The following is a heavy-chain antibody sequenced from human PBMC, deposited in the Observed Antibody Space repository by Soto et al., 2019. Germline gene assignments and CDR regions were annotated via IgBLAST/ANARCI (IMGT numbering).Heavy chain of an antibody. Sequence: GASVKVSCKASGYTFTSYGISWVRQAPGQGLEWMGWISAYNGNTNYAQNLQGRVTMTTDTSTSTAYMELRSLRSDDTAVYYCARQPLRLTRAAYNWFDPWGQGTLVTVSS. CDR3: ARQPLRLTRAAYNWFDP. J-gene: IGHJ5*02. CDR2: ISAYNGNT. V-gene: IGHV1-18*01. D-gene: IGHD3-16*01. CDR1: GYTFTSYG.